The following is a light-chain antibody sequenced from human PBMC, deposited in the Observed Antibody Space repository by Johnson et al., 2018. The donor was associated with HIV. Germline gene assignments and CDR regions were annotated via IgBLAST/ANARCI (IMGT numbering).Light chain of an antibody. J-gene: IGLJ1*01. CDR3: GTWDSSLSAGGGG. CDR2: ENN. V-gene: IGLV1-51*02. CDR1: SSNIGNNY. Sequence: QSVLTQPPSVSAAPGQKVTISCSGSSSNIGNNYVSWYQHLPGTAPKLLIYENNRRPSGIPDRFSGSQSGTSATLGITGLQTGDEADYYCGTWDSSLSAGGGGFGTGTKVTVL.